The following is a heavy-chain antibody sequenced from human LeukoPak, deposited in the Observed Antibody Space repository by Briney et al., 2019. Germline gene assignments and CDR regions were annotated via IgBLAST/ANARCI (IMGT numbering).Heavy chain of an antibody. D-gene: IGHD1-14*01. CDR1: GGSISSYY. J-gene: IGHJ3*02. CDR2: IYTSGST. Sequence: PSETLSLTCTVSGGSISSYYWSWIRQPAGKGLEWIGRIYTSGSTNYNPFLKSRVTMSVDTSKNQFSLKLSSVTAADTAVYYCARDWAGTTVGAFDIWGQGTMVTVSS. V-gene: IGHV4-4*07. CDR3: ARDWAGTTVGAFDI.